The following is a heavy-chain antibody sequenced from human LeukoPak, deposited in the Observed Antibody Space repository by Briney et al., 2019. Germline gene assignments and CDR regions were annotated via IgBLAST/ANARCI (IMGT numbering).Heavy chain of an antibody. J-gene: IGHJ4*02. CDR1: GGSISSSSHS. Sequence: SETLSLTCTVSGGSISSSSHSWGWIRQPPGKGLEWIGSIYYSGSTYYNPSLKGRVTISVDTSKNQFSLKLSSVTAADTAVYYCAREIGRGSSSTRYFDYWGQGTLVTVSS. CDR2: IYYSGST. V-gene: IGHV4-39*02. CDR3: AREIGRGSSSTRYFDY. D-gene: IGHD6-6*01.